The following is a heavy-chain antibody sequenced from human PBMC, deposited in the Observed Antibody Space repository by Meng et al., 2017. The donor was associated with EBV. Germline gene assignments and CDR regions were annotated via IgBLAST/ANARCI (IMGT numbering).Heavy chain of an antibody. V-gene: IGHV1-69*01. J-gene: IGHJ4*02. CDR1: GCPFRYYA. D-gene: IGHD3-10*01. CDR2: FLPRLGAP. Sequence: QVPWVQPAPEVEKPGSSVKVSCKTSGCPFRYYAISWVRQAPGQGLEWLGGFLPRLGAPNYAQKFHGRVKITADESTSTHYMDLSSLRSEDTAIYYCASESGRGYTPDYWGQGTLVTASS. CDR3: ASESGRGYTPDY.